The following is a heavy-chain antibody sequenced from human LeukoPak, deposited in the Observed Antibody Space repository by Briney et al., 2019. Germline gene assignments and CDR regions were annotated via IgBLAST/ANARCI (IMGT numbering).Heavy chain of an antibody. V-gene: IGHV4-34*01. CDR2: INHSGST. J-gene: IGHJ4*02. CDR3: ARGGRRNSLLGY. D-gene: IGHD4-23*01. CDR1: GGSFSGYY. Sequence: SETLSLTCAVYGGSFSGYYWSWIRQPPGKGLEWIGEINHSGSTNYNPSLKSRVTISVDTSKNQFSLKLSSVTAADTAVYYCARGGRRNSLLGYWGQGTLVTVSS.